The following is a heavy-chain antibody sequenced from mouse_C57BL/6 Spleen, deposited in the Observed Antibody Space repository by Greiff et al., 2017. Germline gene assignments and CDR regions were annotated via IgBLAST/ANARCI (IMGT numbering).Heavy chain of an antibody. CDR1: GYTFTSYW. D-gene: IGHD2-4*01. J-gene: IGHJ3*01. Sequence: QVQLQQPGAELVRPGSSVKLSCKASGYTFTSYWMHWVKQRPGQGLEWIGEIDPSDSYTNYNQKFKGKSTLTVDKSSSTAYMQLSSLTSEDSAVYYCACDYPYWGQGTLVTVSA. V-gene: IGHV1-69*01. CDR3: ACDYPY. CDR2: IDPSDSYT.